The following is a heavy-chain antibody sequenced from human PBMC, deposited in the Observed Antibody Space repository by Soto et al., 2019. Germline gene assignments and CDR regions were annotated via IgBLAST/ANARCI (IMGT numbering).Heavy chain of an antibody. CDR2: IDWDDDK. Sequence: SGPTLVNPTQTLTLTCTFSVFSLSTSGMCVSWIRQPPGKALEWLARIDWDDDKYYSTSLKTRLTISKDTSKNQVVLTMTNMDPVDTATYYCARINHHYYDSSGPFDYWGQGTLVTVSS. D-gene: IGHD3-22*01. V-gene: IGHV2-70*11. CDR1: VFSLSTSGMC. CDR3: ARINHHYYDSSGPFDY. J-gene: IGHJ4*02.